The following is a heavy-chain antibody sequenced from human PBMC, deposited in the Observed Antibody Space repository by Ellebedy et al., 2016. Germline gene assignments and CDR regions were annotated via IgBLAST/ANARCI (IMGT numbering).Heavy chain of an antibody. D-gene: IGHD6-19*01. V-gene: IGHV3-23*01. CDR2: ISGSGGST. Sequence: GGSLRLXXAASGFTFSSYAMSWVRQAPGKGLEWVSAISGSGGSTYYADSVKGRFTISRDNSKNTLYLQMNSLRAEDTAVYYCARAVAGIYYFDYWGQGTLVTVSS. CDR3: ARAVAGIYYFDY. J-gene: IGHJ4*02. CDR1: GFTFSSYA.